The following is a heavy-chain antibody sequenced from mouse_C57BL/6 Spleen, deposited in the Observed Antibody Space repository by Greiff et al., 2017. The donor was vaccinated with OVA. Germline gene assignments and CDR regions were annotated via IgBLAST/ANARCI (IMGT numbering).Heavy chain of an antibody. CDR1: GFTFSDYG. V-gene: IGHV5-17*01. D-gene: IGHD1-1*01. J-gene: IGHJ1*03. CDR2: ISSGSSTI. CDR3: ARGRNYGSSYPWYFDV. Sequence: EVKLVESGGGLVKPGGSLKLSCAASGFTFSDYGMHWVRQAPEKGLEWVAYISSGSSTIYYADTVKGRFTISRDNAKNTLFLHMTSLRSEDTAMYYCARGRNYGSSYPWYFDVWGTGTTVTVSA.